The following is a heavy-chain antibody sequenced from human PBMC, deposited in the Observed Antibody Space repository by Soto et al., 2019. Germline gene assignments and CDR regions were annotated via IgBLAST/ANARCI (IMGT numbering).Heavy chain of an antibody. J-gene: IGHJ4*02. D-gene: IGHD1-26*01. Sequence: GGSLRLSCAASGFTFSNYAMHWVRQAPGKGLEWVAVILYDGSNEYYADSVKGRSTISRDNSKNTLYLELNSLRAEDTAVYYCARAGSYHPPDYWGQGILVTVSS. CDR3: ARAGSYHPPDY. V-gene: IGHV3-30-3*01. CDR2: ILYDGSNE. CDR1: GFTFSNYA.